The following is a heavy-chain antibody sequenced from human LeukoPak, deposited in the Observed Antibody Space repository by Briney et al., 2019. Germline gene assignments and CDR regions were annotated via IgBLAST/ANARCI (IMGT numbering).Heavy chain of an antibody. CDR3: ARNRYYDSSGYYDY. J-gene: IGHJ4*02. Sequence: TGGSLRLSCAASGFTFSSYSMNWVRQAPGKGLEWVPSISSSSSYIYYADSAKGRFTISRENAKNSLYLQMNSLRAEDTAVYYCARNRYYDSSGYYDYWGQGTLVTVSS. CDR2: ISSSSSYI. D-gene: IGHD3-22*01. CDR1: GFTFSSYS. V-gene: IGHV3-21*01.